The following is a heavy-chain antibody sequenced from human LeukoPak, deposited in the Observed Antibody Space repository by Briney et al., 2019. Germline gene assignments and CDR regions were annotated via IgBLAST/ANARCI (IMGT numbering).Heavy chain of an antibody. V-gene: IGHV3-11*04. Sequence: GGSLRLSCAASGFTFSDYYMTWIRQAPGKGLEWLSYISNSGDKIFYADSVKGRFTISRDNAKTSLYLQMNSLTAEDTAVYYCPRTLDLLEGSRPGPYFQHWGPGTLLTVSS. D-gene: IGHD3-3*01. CDR3: PRTLDLLEGSRPGPYFQH. CDR2: ISNSGDKI. CDR1: GFTFSDYY. J-gene: IGHJ1*01.